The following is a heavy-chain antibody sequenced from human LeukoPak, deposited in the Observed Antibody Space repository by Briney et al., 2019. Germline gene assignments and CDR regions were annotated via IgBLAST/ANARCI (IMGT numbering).Heavy chain of an antibody. D-gene: IGHD1-26*01. CDR1: GFTFSSYG. V-gene: IGHV3-9*01. Sequence: GGSLRLSCAASGFTFSSYGMHWVRQAPGEGLEWVSGISWNSGSIGYADPVKGRFTISRDNAKNSLYLQMNSLRAEDTAVYYCARDSHIVGAIDYWGQGTLVTVSS. CDR3: ARDSHIVGAIDY. J-gene: IGHJ4*02. CDR2: ISWNSGSI.